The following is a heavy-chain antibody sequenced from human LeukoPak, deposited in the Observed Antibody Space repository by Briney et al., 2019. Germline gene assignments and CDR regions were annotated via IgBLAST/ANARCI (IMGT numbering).Heavy chain of an antibody. CDR3: ARVAGYVDYFDY. CDR2: INPNSGGT. J-gene: IGHJ4*02. V-gene: IGHV1-2*02. CDR1: GYTFTSYY. Sequence: GASVKVSFKASGYTFTSYYIHWVRQAPGQGLEWMGWINPNSGGTNYAQTFQGRVTMTRDTSISTAYMELSRLRSDDTAVYYCARVAGYVDYFDYWGQGTLITVSS. D-gene: IGHD5-12*01.